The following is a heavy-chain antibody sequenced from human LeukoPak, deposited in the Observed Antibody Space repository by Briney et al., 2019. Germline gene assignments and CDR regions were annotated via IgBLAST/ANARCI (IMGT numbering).Heavy chain of an antibody. CDR1: GGSISSYY. Sequence: SETLSLTCTVSGGSISSYYWSWIRQPPGKGLEWIGYIYYSGSTNYNPSLKSRVTISVDTSKNQFSLKLSSVTAADTAVYYCARDLLHYYGSGSSPWGQGTLVTVSS. CDR2: IYYSGST. D-gene: IGHD3-10*01. CDR3: ARDLLHYYGSGSSP. J-gene: IGHJ5*02. V-gene: IGHV4-59*01.